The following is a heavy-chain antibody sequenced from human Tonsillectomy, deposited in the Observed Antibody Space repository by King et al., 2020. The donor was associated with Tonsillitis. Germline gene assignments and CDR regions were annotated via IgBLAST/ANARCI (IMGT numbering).Heavy chain of an antibody. D-gene: IGHD3-3*01. Sequence: VQLVESGGGLVQPGGSLRLSCAASGFSFNSYSMNWVRQAPGKGLEWVSYISSTSTTIYYAGSVKGRFTISRDNANNSLHLQMNSLRVEDTAMYYCARVGKYYDFWSGYPDYYYGMDVWDQGTTVTVSS. V-gene: IGHV3-48*01. J-gene: IGHJ6*02. CDR2: ISSTSTTI. CDR1: GFSFNSYS. CDR3: ARVGKYYDFWSGYPDYYYGMDV.